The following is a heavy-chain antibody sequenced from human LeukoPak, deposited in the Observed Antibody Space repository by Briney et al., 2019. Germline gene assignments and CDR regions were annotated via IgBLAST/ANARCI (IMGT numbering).Heavy chain of an antibody. CDR1: GFTFSSYG. J-gene: IGHJ4*02. Sequence: PGGSLRLSCAASGFTFSSYGMHWVRQAPGKGLEWVAVIWYDGSNKYYADFVKGRFTISRDNSKNTLYLQMNSLRAEDTAVYYCARGFDDSSGYYRDYWGQGTLVTVSS. CDR2: IWYDGSNK. V-gene: IGHV3-33*01. CDR3: ARGFDDSSGYYRDY. D-gene: IGHD3-22*01.